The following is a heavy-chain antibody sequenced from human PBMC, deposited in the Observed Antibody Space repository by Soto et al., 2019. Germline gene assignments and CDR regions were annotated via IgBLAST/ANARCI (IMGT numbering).Heavy chain of an antibody. Sequence: ASVKVSCKASGYTFTSYDINWVRQAAGQGPEWMGSVTPRNGDTAFAQKYQGRVTVTSNTSMSTVYMELSNLRSDDTAVYYCARGGSYWARRHYFDSWGQGTLVTVSP. CDR3: ARGGSYWARRHYFDS. D-gene: IGHD2-8*02. V-gene: IGHV1-8*02. J-gene: IGHJ4*02. CDR2: VTPRNGDT. CDR1: GYTFTSYD.